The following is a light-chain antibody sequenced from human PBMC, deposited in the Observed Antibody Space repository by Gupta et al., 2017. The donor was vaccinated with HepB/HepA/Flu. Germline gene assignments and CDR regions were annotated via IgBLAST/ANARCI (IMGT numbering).Light chain of an antibody. CDR3: QQHNKGPPIT. Sequence: EIVMTQSPATLSVSPGERVTLSCRASQSISSDLVWYQQKPGRAPSLLIYGASTRATGVPARFSGSGSGTEFTRTISGLQSEDLEVYYCQQHNKGPPITFGQGTRLEMK. V-gene: IGKV3-15*01. J-gene: IGKJ5*01. CDR1: QSISSD. CDR2: GAS.